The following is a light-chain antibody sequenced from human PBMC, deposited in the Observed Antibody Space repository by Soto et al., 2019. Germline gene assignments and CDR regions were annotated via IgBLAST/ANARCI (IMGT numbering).Light chain of an antibody. CDR2: EGT. CDR3: CSFAGSKTPYL. CDR1: SSDVGNYDL. V-gene: IGLV2-23*01. J-gene: IGLJ1*01. Sequence: QSALAQPASVSGSPGQSITISCTGTSSDVGNYDLVSWYQQLPGKAPKLLIYEGTNRPSGISDHFSGSKSGNTASLTISGLQAEDEADYYCCSFAGSKTPYLFGSGTKVTVL.